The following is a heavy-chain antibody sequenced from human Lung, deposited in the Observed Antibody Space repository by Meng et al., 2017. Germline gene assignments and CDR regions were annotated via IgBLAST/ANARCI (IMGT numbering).Heavy chain of an antibody. CDR3: ARGPTTMAHDFDY. CDR1: CGYFSDYY. V-gene: IGHV4-34*01. J-gene: IGHJ4*02. D-gene: IGHD4-11*01. Sequence: QGQLQQWGAGLLKPSETLSRTCVVSCGYFSDYYGSWIRQPPGKGLEWIGEINHSGSTNYNPSLESRATISVDTSQNNLSLKLSSVTAADSAVYYCARGPTTMAHDFDYWGQGTLVTVSS. CDR2: INHSGST.